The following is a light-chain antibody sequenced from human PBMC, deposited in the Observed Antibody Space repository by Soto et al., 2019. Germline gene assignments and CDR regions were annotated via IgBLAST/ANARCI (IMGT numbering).Light chain of an antibody. V-gene: IGKV3-15*01. J-gene: IGKJ1*01. CDR2: GAS. CDR1: QSVSRN. CDR3: LQYNNWPPT. Sequence: EMVMTQSPATLSVSPGERATLSCRASQSVSRNLAWYQQKPGQTPRLLIYGASTRVTGIPARFSGSGSGTEFALTIRSLQSEDFAVYYCLQYNNWPPTFGRGTKVEIK.